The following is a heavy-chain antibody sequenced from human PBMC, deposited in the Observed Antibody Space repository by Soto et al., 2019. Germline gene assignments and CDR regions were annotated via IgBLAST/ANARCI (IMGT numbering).Heavy chain of an antibody. J-gene: IGHJ4*02. Sequence: PGESLKIYCKGSGYSFTSYWISWVRQMHGQGLEWMGRIDPSDSYTNYSPSFQGHVTISADKSISTAYLQWSSLKASDTAMYYCARHRAPRYYYDSSGYSYWDYWGQGTLVTVSS. CDR1: GYSFTSYW. CDR3: ARHRAPRYYYDSSGYSYWDY. V-gene: IGHV5-10-1*01. D-gene: IGHD3-22*01. CDR2: IDPSDSYT.